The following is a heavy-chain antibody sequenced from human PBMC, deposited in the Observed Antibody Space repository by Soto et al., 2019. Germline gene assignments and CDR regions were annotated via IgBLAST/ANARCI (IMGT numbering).Heavy chain of an antibody. CDR2: ISTYNGNT. Sequence: QVQLVQSGAEVKKPGASVKVSCKASGYTFTTYDISWVRQAPGQGLEWMGRISTYNGNTNYPQSLQGRLTMTTDTSTTKDDTXLRSLRSDDTAVYYCARDPYHVLMVNAPNLYGMDVWGQGTTVTVSS. CDR1: GYTFTTYD. D-gene: IGHD2-8*01. CDR3: ARDPYHVLMVNAPNLYGMDV. V-gene: IGHV1-18*01. J-gene: IGHJ6*02.